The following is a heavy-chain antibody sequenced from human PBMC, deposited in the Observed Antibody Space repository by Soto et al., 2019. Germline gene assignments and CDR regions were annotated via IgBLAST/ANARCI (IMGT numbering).Heavy chain of an antibody. CDR2: ISSDGGNK. J-gene: IGHJ3*02. V-gene: IGHV3-30-3*01. CDR3: ARERVLSKACDI. Sequence: QVQLVESGGGVVQPGRSLRLSCAASGFTFRSYAMHWVRQAPGKGLEWVAVISSDGGNKYYADSVKGRFTISRDNSKNTLYLQMNSLRAEDTAVYYCARERVLSKACDIWGQGTMLTVSS. D-gene: IGHD3-16*01. CDR1: GFTFRSYA.